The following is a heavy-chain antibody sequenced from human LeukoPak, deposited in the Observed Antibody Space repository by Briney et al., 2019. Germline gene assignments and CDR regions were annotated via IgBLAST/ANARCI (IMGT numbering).Heavy chain of an antibody. V-gene: IGHV3-20*04. CDR3: ARVYDYGGNYAFDI. CDR1: GFTFDVYG. Sequence: PGGSLRLSCAASGFTFDVYGMSWVRQAPGKGLEWVSGINWNGGSTGYADPVKGRFTISRDNAKNSLYLQMNSLRAKDTALYYCARVYDYGGNYAFDIWGQGTMVTVSS. CDR2: INWNGGST. D-gene: IGHD4-23*01. J-gene: IGHJ3*02.